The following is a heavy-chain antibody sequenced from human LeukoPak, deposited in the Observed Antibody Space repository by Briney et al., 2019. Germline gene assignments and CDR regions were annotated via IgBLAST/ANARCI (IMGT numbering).Heavy chain of an antibody. CDR2: IWYDGSNK. D-gene: IGHD2-2*01. J-gene: IGHJ3*02. CDR3: ANSKIGLMWAFVI. CDR1: GFTFSSYG. Sequence: GGSLRLSCAASGFTFSSYGMHWVRQAPGKGLEWAAVIWYDGSNKYYADSVKGRFTISRDNSKNTLYLQMNSLRAEDTAVYYCANSKIGLMWAFVIWGQGTMVTASS. V-gene: IGHV3-33*06.